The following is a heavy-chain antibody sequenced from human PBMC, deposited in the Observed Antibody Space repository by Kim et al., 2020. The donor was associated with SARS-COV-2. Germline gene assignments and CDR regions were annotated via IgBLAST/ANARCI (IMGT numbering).Heavy chain of an antibody. V-gene: IGHV7-4-1*02. Sequence: ASVKVSCKASGYTFSSHALNWVRQAPGQAYEWLGWINTNTGIPTHAQGFIGRFDFSLDTSVSTAYLQINSLQADDTAVYYCTRDRRFCSSTSCYPDYSDTWGQATLVTVSS. D-gene: IGHD2-2*01. CDR3: TRDRRFCSSTSCYPDYSDT. J-gene: IGHJ4*02. CDR1: GYTFSSHA. CDR2: INTNTGIP.